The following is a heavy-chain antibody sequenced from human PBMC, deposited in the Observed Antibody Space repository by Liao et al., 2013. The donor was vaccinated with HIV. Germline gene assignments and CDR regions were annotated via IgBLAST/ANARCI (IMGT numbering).Heavy chain of an antibody. V-gene: IGHV4-39*07. Sequence: QVQLQESGPGLVKPSETLSLTCTVSGGSISSSSYYWGWIRQPPGKGLEWIGSMDYSGITYYNPSLKSRVTISVDTSKNQFSLKLSSVTAADTAVYYCARDNPNAFWSGPNWFDPWGQGTLVTVSS. J-gene: IGHJ5*02. D-gene: IGHD3-3*01. CDR1: GGSISSSSYY. CDR3: ARDNPNAFWSGPNWFDP. CDR2: MDYSGIT.